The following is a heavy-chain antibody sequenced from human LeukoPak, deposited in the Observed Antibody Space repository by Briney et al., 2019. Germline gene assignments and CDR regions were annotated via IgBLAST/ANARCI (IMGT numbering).Heavy chain of an antibody. CDR1: GGSISSYY. Sequence: SETLSLTCTVSGGSISSYYWSWIRQPPGRGLEWIGYVYYSGSTNYNPSLKSRVTISVDTSKNQFSLKLSSVTAADTAVYYCARGGGFTYYDILTGYIPFDYWGQGTLVTVSS. J-gene: IGHJ4*02. D-gene: IGHD3-9*01. V-gene: IGHV4-59*01. CDR3: ARGGGFTYYDILTGYIPFDY. CDR2: VYYSGST.